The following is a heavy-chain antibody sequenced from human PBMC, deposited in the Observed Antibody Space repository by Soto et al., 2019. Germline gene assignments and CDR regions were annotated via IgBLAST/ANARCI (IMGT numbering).Heavy chain of an antibody. D-gene: IGHD3-10*01. CDR3: ARSGLVRGVIHY. CDR2: ISAKNGTT. V-gene: IGHV1-18*04. J-gene: IGHJ4*02. CDR1: GGGNWRDYR. Sequence: GASVNVSCKASGGGNWRDYRTTWVRRAPGQGLEWMGGISAKNGTTNYAQKLQGRVTMTTDTSTSTAYMELRSLRSDDTAVYYCARSGLVRGVIHYWGQGTLVTVSS.